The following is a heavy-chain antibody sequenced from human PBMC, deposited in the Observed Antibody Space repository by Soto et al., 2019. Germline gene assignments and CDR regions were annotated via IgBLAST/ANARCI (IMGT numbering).Heavy chain of an antibody. D-gene: IGHD3-22*01. Sequence: SVKVSCKASGGTFSSYTISWVRQAPGQGLEWMGRIIPILGIANYAQKFQGRVTITADKSTSTAYMELSSLRSEDTAVYYCARNLLPYYYDSSGLDYWGQGTLVTVSS. J-gene: IGHJ4*02. CDR2: IIPILGIA. V-gene: IGHV1-69*02. CDR1: GGTFSSYT. CDR3: ARNLLPYYYDSSGLDY.